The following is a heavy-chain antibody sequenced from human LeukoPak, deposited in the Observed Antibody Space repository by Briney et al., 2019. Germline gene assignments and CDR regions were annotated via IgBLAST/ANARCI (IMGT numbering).Heavy chain of an antibody. V-gene: IGHV3-23*01. CDR2: ISGSDSST. J-gene: IGHJ4*02. CDR1: GFTFSSSA. D-gene: IGHD6-13*01. Sequence: GGSLRLSCAASGFTFSSSAMSWVRQAPGKGLEWVSTISGSDSSTHYADSVKGRFTISRDNSKNTLYLQMNSLRADDTAVYYCAKGDSSSWYRGYYFDYWGQGTLVTVSS. CDR3: AKGDSSSWYRGYYFDY.